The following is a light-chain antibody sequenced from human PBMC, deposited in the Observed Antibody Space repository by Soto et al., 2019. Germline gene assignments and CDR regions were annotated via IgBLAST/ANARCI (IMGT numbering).Light chain of an antibody. J-gene: IGLJ2*01. CDR3: SSYTSSATLV. V-gene: IGLV2-14*01. CDR2: EVS. Sequence: QSALTQPASVSGSPGQSITISCTGTSSDVGGYKYVSWYQHHPDKAPKLIIHEVSSRPSGVSNRFSGSKSGNTASLTISGLQAEDEADYYCSSYTSSATLVFGAGTKVTVL. CDR1: SSDVGGYKY.